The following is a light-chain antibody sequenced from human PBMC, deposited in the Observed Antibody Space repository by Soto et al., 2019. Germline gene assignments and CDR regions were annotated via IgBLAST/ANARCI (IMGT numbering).Light chain of an antibody. CDR3: QQYNSYSPLP. V-gene: IGKV1-5*01. J-gene: IGKJ4*01. CDR1: QSISSW. CDR2: DAS. Sequence: DIQMTQSPSTLSASVGDRVTITCRASQSISSWLAWYQQKPGKAPKLLIYDASSLESGVPSRFSGSGSGTELTLTISSLQPDDFATYYCQQYNSYSPLPFGGGTKVEIK.